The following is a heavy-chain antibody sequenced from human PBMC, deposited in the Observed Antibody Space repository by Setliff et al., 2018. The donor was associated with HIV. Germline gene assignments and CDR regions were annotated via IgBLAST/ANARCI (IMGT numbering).Heavy chain of an antibody. V-gene: IGHV4-39*07. J-gene: IGHJ4*02. Sequence: SETLSLTCSVSGGSVMSSVYYWAWIRQPPGKGLEWIGSTSFSGTYLNPSLKSRVTISVDRSKDQFSLKMTSVTAADTAIYYCASSSTAGFDFWGQGTLVTVSS. D-gene: IGHD6-19*01. CDR2: TSFSGT. CDR3: ASSSTAGFDF. CDR1: GGSVMSSVYY.